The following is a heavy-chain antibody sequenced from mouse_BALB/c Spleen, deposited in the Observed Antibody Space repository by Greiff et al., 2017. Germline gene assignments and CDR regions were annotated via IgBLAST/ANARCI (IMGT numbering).Heavy chain of an antibody. V-gene: IGHV2-4-1*01. Sequence: QVQLKESGPSLVQPSQSLSITCTVSGFSLTSYGVHWVRQSPGKGLEWLGVIWGGGSTYYNSALKSRLSISKDNSKSQVFLKMNSLQTDDTAMYYCAKHPYGSSYVGYFDVWGAGTTVTVSS. CDR2: IWGGGST. CDR3: AKHPYGSSYVGYFDV. D-gene: IGHD1-1*01. CDR1: GFSLTSYG. J-gene: IGHJ1*01.